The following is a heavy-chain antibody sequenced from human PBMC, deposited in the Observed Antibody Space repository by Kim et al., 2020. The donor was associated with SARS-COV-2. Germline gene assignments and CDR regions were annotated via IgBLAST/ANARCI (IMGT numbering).Heavy chain of an antibody. J-gene: IGHJ4*02. Sequence: ASVKVSCKASGYNFNDHYIHWVRQAPGQGLEWMGWINPNGGETKYAEKFHERVSMTRDTSINTAYVELYRLTFDDTAAYYCARDSDPDYWGQGTLVTV. CDR1: GYNFNDHY. CDR3: ARDSDPDY. CDR2: INPNGGET. V-gene: IGHV1-2*02.